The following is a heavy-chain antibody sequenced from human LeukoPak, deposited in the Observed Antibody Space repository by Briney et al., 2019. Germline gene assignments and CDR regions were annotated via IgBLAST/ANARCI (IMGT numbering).Heavy chain of an antibody. CDR1: GGSISSGSYY. CDR2: IYTSVST. V-gene: IGHV4-61*02. D-gene: IGHD3-10*01. Sequence: SETLSLTCTVSGGSISSGSYYWSWIRQPAGKGLEWIGRIYTSVSTNYNPSLKSRVTISVDTSKNQFSLKLSSVTAADTAVYYCAREVLLWFGEPYNWFDPWGQGTLVTVSS. CDR3: AREVLLWFGEPYNWFDP. J-gene: IGHJ5*02.